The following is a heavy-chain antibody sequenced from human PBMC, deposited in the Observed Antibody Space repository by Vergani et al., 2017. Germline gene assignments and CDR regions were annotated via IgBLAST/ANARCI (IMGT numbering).Heavy chain of an antibody. Sequence: QVHLVESGGGVVQPGRSLRLSCVVSGFTSSYYGMHWVRQAPGKGLEWVAGISYDGTQKYYADSVKGRFTISRDNSKSTLYLQMNSLRTEDTAVGYCATKSCSNAGYQIGYFREWGQGTLVTVSS. J-gene: IGHJ4*02. CDR1: GFTSSYYG. CDR3: ATKSCSNAGYQIGYFRE. D-gene: IGHD2-8*01. V-gene: IGHV3-30*03. CDR2: ISYDGTQK.